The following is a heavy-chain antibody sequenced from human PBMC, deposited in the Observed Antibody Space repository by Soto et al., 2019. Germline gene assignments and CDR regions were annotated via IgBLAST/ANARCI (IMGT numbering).Heavy chain of an antibody. CDR3: ASKRGYYYYGMDV. J-gene: IGHJ6*02. D-gene: IGHD3-10*01. CDR2: IYYSGST. CDR1: GGSISSSSYY. V-gene: IGHV4-39*01. Sequence: SETLSLTCTVSGGSISSSSYYWGWIRQPPGKGLEWIGSIYYSGSTYYNQSLKSRVTISVDTSKNQFSLKLSSVTAADTAVYYCASKRGYYYYGMDVWGQGTTVTVSS.